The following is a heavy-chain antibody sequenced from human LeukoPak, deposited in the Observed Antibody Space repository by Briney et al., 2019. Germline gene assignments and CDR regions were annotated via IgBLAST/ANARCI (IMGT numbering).Heavy chain of an antibody. CDR2: FDPEDGET. J-gene: IGHJ6*03. CDR3: ATLGHCSSTSCYSHMDV. D-gene: IGHD2-2*01. CDR1: GYTLTELS. V-gene: IGHV1-24*01. Sequence: ASVKVSCKVSGYTLTELSMHWVRQAPGKGLEWMGGFDPEDGETIYAQKFQGRVTMTEDTSTDTAYMELSSLRSEDTAVYYCATLGHCSSTSCYSHMDVWGKGTTDTVSS.